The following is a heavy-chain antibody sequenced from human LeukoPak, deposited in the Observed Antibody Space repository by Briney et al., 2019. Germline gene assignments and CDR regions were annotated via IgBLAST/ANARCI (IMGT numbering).Heavy chain of an antibody. J-gene: IGHJ5*02. CDR1: GYTFTSYG. D-gene: IGHD3-22*01. CDR2: ISPYNGNT. V-gene: IGHV1-18*01. CDR3: ARDEASYFYDSGGRIDL. Sequence: GASVKVSFKASGYTFTSYGISWVRQAPGQGLEWMGWISPYNGNTNYAQRLQGRVTMTTDTSTATAYMELRSLTSDDTAVYYCARDEASYFYDSGGRIDLWGQGTLVTVSS.